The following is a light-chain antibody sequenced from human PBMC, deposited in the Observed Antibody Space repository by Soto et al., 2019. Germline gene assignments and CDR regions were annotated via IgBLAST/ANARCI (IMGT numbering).Light chain of an antibody. CDR3: QSYDSSLSGPRV. CDR1: SSNIGANYD. V-gene: IGLV1-40*01. CDR2: GNS. Sequence: QSVLTQPPSVSGAPGQRVTISCTGSSSNIGANYDVHWYQQLPGTAPKLHIYGNSNRPSGVPDRFSGSKSGTSASLAITGLQAEYEADYYCQSYDSSLSGPRVFGTGTKVNVL. J-gene: IGLJ1*01.